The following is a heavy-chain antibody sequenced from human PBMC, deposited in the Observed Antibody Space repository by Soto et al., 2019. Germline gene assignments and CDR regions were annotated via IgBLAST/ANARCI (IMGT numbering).Heavy chain of an antibody. CDR2: IGTAGDT. V-gene: IGHV3-13*01. CDR1: GFTFSSYD. J-gene: IGHJ6*02. Sequence: GGSLRLSCAASGFTFSSYDMHWVRQATGKGLEWVSAIGTAGDTYYPGSVKGRFTISRENAKNSLYLQMNSLRAGDTAVYYCARDRIAAAGTGAFYYSGMNLWPQGTPVTVS. D-gene: IGHD6-13*01. CDR3: ARDRIAAAGTGAFYYSGMNL.